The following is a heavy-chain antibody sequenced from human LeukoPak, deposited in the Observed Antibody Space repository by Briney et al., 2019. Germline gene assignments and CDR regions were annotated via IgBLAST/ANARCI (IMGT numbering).Heavy chain of an antibody. D-gene: IGHD2-15*01. CDR3: TNCSGGSCPYDAFDI. CDR2: IYYSGST. Sequence: SETLSLTCTVSGGSISSGDYSWSWIRQPPGKGLEWIGYIYYSGSTYYNPSLKSRVTISVDTSKNQFSLKLSSVTAADTAVYYCTNCSGGSCPYDAFDIWGQGTMVTVSS. J-gene: IGHJ3*02. CDR1: GGSISSGDYS. V-gene: IGHV4-30-4*01.